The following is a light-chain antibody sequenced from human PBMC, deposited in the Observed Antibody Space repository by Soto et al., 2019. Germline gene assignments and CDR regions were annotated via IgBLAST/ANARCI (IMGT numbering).Light chain of an antibody. CDR3: QQYNNWPRT. CDR2: GAS. Sequence: ETVMTQSPATLSVSPGERATLSCRASQSVSSDLAWYQQKPGQAPRLLIFGASTRATSIPARFTGSRSGTEFTLTISSLQSEDFAVYYCQQYNNWPRTLGQGTKVDIK. CDR1: QSVSSD. V-gene: IGKV3-15*01. J-gene: IGKJ1*01.